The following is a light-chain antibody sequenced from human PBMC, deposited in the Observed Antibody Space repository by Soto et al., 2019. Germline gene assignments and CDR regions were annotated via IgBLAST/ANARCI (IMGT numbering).Light chain of an antibody. V-gene: IGLV2-14*01. CDR2: EVS. Sequence: QSVLTQPASVSGSPGQSITISCTGTRSDVGGYNYVSWYQQHPGKAPKGMIYEVSNRPSGVSNRFSGSKSGNTASLTISGLQAEDEADYYCSSYTSSSTRVFGGGTKLTVL. CDR3: SSYTSSSTRV. CDR1: RSDVGGYNY. J-gene: IGLJ3*02.